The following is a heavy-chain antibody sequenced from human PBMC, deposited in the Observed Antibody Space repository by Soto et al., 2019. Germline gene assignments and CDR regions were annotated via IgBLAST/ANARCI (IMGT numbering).Heavy chain of an antibody. Sequence: ASVKVSCKTSGYTFSNYGITWVRQAPGQPLEWLGWISLYSDGTSYAQKFRGRVSMTTDTSTTTAYMELRSLRSDDTAVYYCARAVPGAEALFGPWGQGTLVTVSS. CDR3: ARAVPGAEALFGP. CDR1: GYTFSNYG. CDR2: ISLYSDGT. J-gene: IGHJ5*02. V-gene: IGHV1-18*01.